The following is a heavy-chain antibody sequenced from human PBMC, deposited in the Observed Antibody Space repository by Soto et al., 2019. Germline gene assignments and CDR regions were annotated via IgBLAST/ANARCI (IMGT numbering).Heavy chain of an antibody. CDR3: ARDPPYSSGWTGAFDI. Sequence: ASVKVSCKASGYTFTGYYMHWVRQAPGQGLEWMGWINPNSGGTNYAQKFQGWVTMTRDTSISTAYTELSRLRSDDTAVYYCARDPPYSSGWTGAFDIWGQGTMVTVS. J-gene: IGHJ3*02. V-gene: IGHV1-2*04. D-gene: IGHD6-19*01. CDR2: INPNSGGT. CDR1: GYTFTGYY.